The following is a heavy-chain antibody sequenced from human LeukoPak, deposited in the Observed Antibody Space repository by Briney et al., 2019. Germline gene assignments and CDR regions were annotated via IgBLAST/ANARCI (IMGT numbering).Heavy chain of an antibody. Sequence: PSETLSLTCAVSGGSVSRNWWSWVRQPPGKGLEWIGEIHHSGGTNYNPSLKSRVTMSLDKSNNQFSLKLSSVTAADTAVYYCARGIVGAPFDYWGQGTLVTVSS. D-gene: IGHD1-26*01. CDR3: ARGIVGAPFDY. V-gene: IGHV4-4*02. CDR1: GGSVSRNW. J-gene: IGHJ4*02. CDR2: IHHSGGT.